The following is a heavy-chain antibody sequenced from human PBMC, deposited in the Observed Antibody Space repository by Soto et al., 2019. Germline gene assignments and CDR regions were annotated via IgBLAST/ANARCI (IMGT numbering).Heavy chain of an antibody. D-gene: IGHD3-9*01. Sequence: GASVKVSCKASGYTFTGYYMHWVRQAPGQGLEWMGIINPSGGSTSYAQKFQGRVTMTRDTSTSTVYMELSSLRSEDTAVYYCARGFYDILTGYAFDIWGQGTMVTVSS. CDR1: GYTFTGYY. CDR3: ARGFYDILTGYAFDI. J-gene: IGHJ3*02. CDR2: INPSGGST. V-gene: IGHV1-46*03.